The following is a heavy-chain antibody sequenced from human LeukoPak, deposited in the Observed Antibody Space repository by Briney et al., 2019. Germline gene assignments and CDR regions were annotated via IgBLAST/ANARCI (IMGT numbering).Heavy chain of an antibody. V-gene: IGHV3-21*01. Sequence: PGGSLRLSCAASGFTFSSYSMNWVRQAPGKGLEWVSSISSSSSYIYYADSVKGRFTISRDNAKISLYLQMNSLRAEDTAVYYCARDHGHWGSLDYWGQGTLVTVSS. D-gene: IGHD7-27*01. J-gene: IGHJ4*02. CDR3: ARDHGHWGSLDY. CDR1: GFTFSSYS. CDR2: ISSSSSYI.